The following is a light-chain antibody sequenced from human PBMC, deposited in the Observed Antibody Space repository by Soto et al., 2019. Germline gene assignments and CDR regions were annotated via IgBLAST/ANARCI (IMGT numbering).Light chain of an antibody. V-gene: IGLV2-14*01. CDR2: DVS. Sequence: QSVLTQPASVSGSPGQSITISCTGTSSDVGGYNYVSWYQQHPGKAPKLMIYDVSNRPSGVSNRFSGSKSGNTASLTISGLQVDEVVHHSRSSYTCPSYVFGTGAKVTV. CDR1: SSDVGGYNY. CDR3: SSYTCPSYV. J-gene: IGLJ1*01.